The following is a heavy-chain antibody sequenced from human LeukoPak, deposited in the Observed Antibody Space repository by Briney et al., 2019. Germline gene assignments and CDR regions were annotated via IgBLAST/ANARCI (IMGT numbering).Heavy chain of an antibody. CDR2: ISDYGDNT. V-gene: IGHV3-23*01. CDR3: AKSPDS. J-gene: IGHJ4*02. Sequence: PGGSLRLSRAASGFTFSSYAMSWVRQAPVKGLEWLSSISDYGDNTYYADSVRGRFTISRDSSKNTLYLQMNSLRVEDTAVYYCAKSPDSWGQGTLVTVSS. CDR1: GFTFSSYA.